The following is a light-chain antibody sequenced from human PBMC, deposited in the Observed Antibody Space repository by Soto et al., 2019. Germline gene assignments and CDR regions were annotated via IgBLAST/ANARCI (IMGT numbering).Light chain of an antibody. CDR2: DVS. J-gene: IGLJ1*01. V-gene: IGLV2-18*02. CDR3: TSYAGTVAYV. CDR1: SSDVGGYNR. Sequence: QSALTQPPSVSGSPGQSVAISCTGTSSDVGGYNRVSWYQQAPGKAPKLLIYDVSNRPSGGSTRFSGSKSGNTASLTISGLQAEDEADSYCTSYAGTVAYVFGTGTKVTVL.